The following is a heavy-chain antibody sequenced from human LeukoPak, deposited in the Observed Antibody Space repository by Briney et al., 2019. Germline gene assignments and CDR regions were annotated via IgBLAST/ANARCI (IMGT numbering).Heavy chain of an antibody. Sequence: GGSLRLSCAASGFTFSNSALSWVRQAPGKGLEWVSDISGSGGSTYYADSVKGRFTISRDNSKNTLYLQMNSLRAEDTAVYYCAKDKAGYGDYYFDYWGQGTLVTVSS. CDR2: ISGSGGST. J-gene: IGHJ4*02. D-gene: IGHD4-17*01. CDR1: GFTFSNSA. CDR3: AKDKAGYGDYYFDY. V-gene: IGHV3-23*01.